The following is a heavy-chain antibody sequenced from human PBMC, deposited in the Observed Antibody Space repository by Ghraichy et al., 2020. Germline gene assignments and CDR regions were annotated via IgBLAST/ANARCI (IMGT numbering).Heavy chain of an antibody. Sequence: GGSLRLSCAASGFTFSSYAMSWVRQAPGKGLEWVSAISGSGGSTYYADSVKGRFTISRDNSKNTLYLQMNSLRAEDTAVYYCAKDPLQTGLWFREEDWFDPWGQGTLVTVSS. D-gene: IGHD3-10*01. J-gene: IGHJ5*02. CDR2: ISGSGGST. V-gene: IGHV3-23*01. CDR3: AKDPLQTGLWFREEDWFDP. CDR1: GFTFSSYA.